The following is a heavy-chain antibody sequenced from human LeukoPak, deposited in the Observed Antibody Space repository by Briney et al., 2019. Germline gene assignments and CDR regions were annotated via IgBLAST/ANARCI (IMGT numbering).Heavy chain of an antibody. J-gene: IGHJ6*03. CDR2: INPNSGST. CDR3: VRAKHRIRMVRGGLSQQNYYYYYMDG. V-gene: IGHV1-2*02. Sequence: ASVKVSCKASVYTFTSYAMHWVRQAPGHALEWMGWINPNSGSTKYAQKFQGRVTMTRDTSISPASMELSRLSSDATAVYFCVRAKHRIRMVRGGLSQQNYYYYYMDGWGKGTTVTVSS. CDR1: VYTFTSYA. D-gene: IGHD3-10*01.